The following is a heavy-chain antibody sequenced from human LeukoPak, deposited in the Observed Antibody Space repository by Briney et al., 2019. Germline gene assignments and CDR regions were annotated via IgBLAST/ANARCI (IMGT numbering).Heavy chain of an antibody. D-gene: IGHD5-18*01. CDR1: GFTFSSYA. CDR2: ISGSGGRT. CDR3: AKDSADTAMFRGAFDI. V-gene: IGHV3-23*01. Sequence: QSGGALRLSCAASGFTFSSYAMSWVRQAPGKGLERVSAISGSGGRTSYVDSVKGRFPISSDNSKNTLYLQMNSLRAEDTAVYYCAKDSADTAMFRGAFDIWGQGTMVTVSS. J-gene: IGHJ3*02.